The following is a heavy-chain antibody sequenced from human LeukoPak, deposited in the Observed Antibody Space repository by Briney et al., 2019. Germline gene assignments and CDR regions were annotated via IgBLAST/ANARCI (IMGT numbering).Heavy chain of an antibody. CDR2: IKQDGSEK. V-gene: IGHV3-7*01. Sequence: GGSLRLSCAASGFTFSSYWMSWVRQAPGKGLEWVANIKQDGSEKYYVDSVKGRFTISRDNAENSLYLQMNSLRAEDTAVYYCARDQLGYCSSTSCYDHYYYYYMDVWGKGTTVTISS. CDR1: GFTFSSYW. CDR3: ARDQLGYCSSTSCYDHYYYYYMDV. J-gene: IGHJ6*03. D-gene: IGHD2-2*01.